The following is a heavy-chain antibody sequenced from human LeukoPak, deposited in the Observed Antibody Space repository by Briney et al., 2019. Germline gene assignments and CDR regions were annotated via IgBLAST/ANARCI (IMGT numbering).Heavy chain of an antibody. CDR1: GFTFSSYS. V-gene: IGHV3-48*04. D-gene: IGHD3-22*01. CDR3: ARGPGAYYYDSSGYSRAFDI. CDR2: ISSSSSTI. Sequence: PGGSLRLSCAASGFTFSSYSMNWVRQAPGKGLEWVSYISSSSSTIYYADSVKGRFTISRDNAKNSLYLQMNSLRAEDTAVYYCARGPGAYYYDSSGYSRAFDIWGQGTMVTVSS. J-gene: IGHJ3*02.